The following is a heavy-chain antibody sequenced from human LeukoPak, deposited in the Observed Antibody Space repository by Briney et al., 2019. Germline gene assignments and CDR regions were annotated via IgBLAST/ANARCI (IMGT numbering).Heavy chain of an antibody. Sequence: PGGSLRLSCAASGFTFSSYAMSWVRQAPGKGLELVSAISGSGGSTYYADSVKGRFTISRDNSKNTLYLQMNSLRAEDTAVYYPRVAATQLDYWGQGTLVTVSS. V-gene: IGHV3-23*01. D-gene: IGHD2-15*01. CDR1: GFTFSSYA. J-gene: IGHJ4*02. CDR2: ISGSGGST. CDR3: RVAATQLDY.